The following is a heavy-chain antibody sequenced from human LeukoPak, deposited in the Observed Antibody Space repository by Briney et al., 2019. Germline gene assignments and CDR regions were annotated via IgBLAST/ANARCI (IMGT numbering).Heavy chain of an antibody. J-gene: IGHJ5*02. CDR3: ARAGPPAFDP. V-gene: IGHV3-48*04. CDR1: GFTFSSYG. Sequence: GGSLRLSCAASGFTFSSYGMHWVRQAPGKGLEWVSYISYSGSTTSCADSVKGRFTISRDNAKNSLYLQMNSLRAEDTAVYYCARAGPPAFDPWGQGTLVTVSS. CDR2: ISYSGSTT.